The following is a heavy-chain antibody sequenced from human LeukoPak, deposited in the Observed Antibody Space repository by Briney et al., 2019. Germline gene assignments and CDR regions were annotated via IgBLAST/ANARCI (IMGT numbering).Heavy chain of an antibody. CDR3: ATFGFNWNLGY. CDR2: ISSSGSTI. Sequence: GGSLRLSCAASGFTFSSYEMHWVRQAPGKGLEWVSYISSSGSTIYYADSVKGRFTISRDNAKNTVYLQMNSLRAEDTAVYYCATFGFNWNLGYWGQGTLVTVSS. V-gene: IGHV3-48*03. J-gene: IGHJ4*02. D-gene: IGHD1-20*01. CDR1: GFTFSSYE.